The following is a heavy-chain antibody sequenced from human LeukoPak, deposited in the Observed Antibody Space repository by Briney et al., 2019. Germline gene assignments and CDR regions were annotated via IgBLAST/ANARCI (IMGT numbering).Heavy chain of an antibody. V-gene: IGHV4-34*01. CDR1: GDSFSGYY. Sequence: PSETLSLTCAVYGDSFSGYYWTWIRQTPEKGLEWIGEIIHNGSRSVNPSLESRVTISVDTSKNQFSLKLTSVTAADTSVYYCVRGFCRGDSCYSAEYFQHWGQGTLVTVSS. CDR3: VRGFCRGDSCYSAEYFQH. J-gene: IGHJ1*01. CDR2: IIHNGSR. D-gene: IGHD2-15*01.